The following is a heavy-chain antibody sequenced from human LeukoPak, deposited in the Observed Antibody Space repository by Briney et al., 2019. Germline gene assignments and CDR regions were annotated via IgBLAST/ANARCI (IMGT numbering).Heavy chain of an antibody. J-gene: IGHJ4*02. V-gene: IGHV4-59*01. CDR1: GGSISSYY. CDR3: ASAYCSSTSCPIDY. D-gene: IGHD2-2*01. CDR2: TYYSGST. Sequence: SETLSLTCTASGGSISSYYWSWIRQPPGKGLEWIGYTYYSGSTNYNPSLKSRVTISVDTSKNQFSLKLSSVTAADTAVYYCASAYCSSTSCPIDYRGQGTLVTVSS.